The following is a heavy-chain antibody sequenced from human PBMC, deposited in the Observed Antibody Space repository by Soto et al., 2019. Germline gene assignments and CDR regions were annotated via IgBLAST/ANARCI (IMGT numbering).Heavy chain of an antibody. CDR3: ARTDRDFYGLDV. Sequence: EVQLVESEGGLVQPGGSLRLSCEASGFTFRNYDMHWVRQGTGKGLEWVPGISAAGDPDYADSVEGRFTISRENAQNSFFLQMNSLRVGDTAVYYCARTDRDFYGLDVWGQGTTVIVSS. V-gene: IGHV3-13*05. J-gene: IGHJ6*02. CDR2: ISAAGDP. CDR1: GFTFRNYD.